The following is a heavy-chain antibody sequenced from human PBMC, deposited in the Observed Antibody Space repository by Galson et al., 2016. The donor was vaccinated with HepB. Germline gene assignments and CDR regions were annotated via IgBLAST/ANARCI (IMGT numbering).Heavy chain of an antibody. J-gene: IGHJ4*02. D-gene: IGHD2-2*01. CDR1: GYTLTTYA. Sequence: SVKVSCKASGYTLTTYAMYWVRQAPGQRLEWMGWISAVDDKTRYSQKFQGRVTITRDTSASTAYMELSSLRSEDSAVYFCARVAYCSTSCSLDYWGQGTLVTVSS. CDR3: ARVAYCSTSCSLDY. V-gene: IGHV1-3*01. CDR2: ISAVDDKT.